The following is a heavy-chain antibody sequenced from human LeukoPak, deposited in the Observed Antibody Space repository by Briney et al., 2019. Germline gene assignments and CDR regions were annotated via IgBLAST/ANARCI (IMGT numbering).Heavy chain of an antibody. CDR3: AKDGAPVDWLLLYFFDY. Sequence: PGGSLRLSCAASGFTFSTYAMSWVRQIPGKGLEWVSAISGSDDGTYYADSVKGRVTISRDNSKNTLSLEMKNLRAEDTAVYYCAKDGAPVDWLLLYFFDYWGQGTLVTVSS. CDR2: ISGSDDGT. V-gene: IGHV3-23*01. CDR1: GFTFSTYA. J-gene: IGHJ4*02. D-gene: IGHD3-9*01.